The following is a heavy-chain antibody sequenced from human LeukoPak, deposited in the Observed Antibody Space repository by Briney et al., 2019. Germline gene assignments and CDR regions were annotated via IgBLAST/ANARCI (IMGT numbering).Heavy chain of an antibody. J-gene: IGHJ6*03. CDR1: GFTFSSYG. CDR3: ARETMPVGHLKYYYYYYMDV. CDR2: ISYDGSNK. V-gene: IGHV3-30*03. D-gene: IGHD3-3*02. Sequence: PGGSLRLSCAASGFTFSSYGMRWVRQAPGKGLEWVAVISYDGSNKYYADSVKGRFTISRDNSKNTLYLQMNSLRAEDTAVYYCARETMPVGHLKYYYYYYMDVWGKGTTVTVSS.